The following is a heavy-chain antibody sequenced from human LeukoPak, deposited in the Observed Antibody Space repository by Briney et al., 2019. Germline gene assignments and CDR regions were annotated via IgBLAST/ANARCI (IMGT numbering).Heavy chain of an antibody. J-gene: IGHJ4*02. D-gene: IGHD3-3*01. CDR2: IYYSGST. CDR1: GGSFSGYY. CDR3: ARQNYDFWSGYPCYFDY. Sequence: PSETLSLTCAVYGGSFSGYYWGWIRQPPGKGLEWIGSIYYSGSTYYNPSLKSRVTISVDTSKNQFSLKLSSVTAADTAVYYCARQNYDFWSGYPCYFDYWGQGTLVTVSS. V-gene: IGHV4-34*01.